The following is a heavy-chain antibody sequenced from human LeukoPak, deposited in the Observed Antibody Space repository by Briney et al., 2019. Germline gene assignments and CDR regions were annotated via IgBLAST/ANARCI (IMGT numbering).Heavy chain of an antibody. CDR1: GGSISSSSYY. Sequence: PSETLSLTCTVSGGSISSSSYYWGWIRQPPGKGLEWIGYIYYSGSTNYNPSLKSRVTISVDTSKNQFSLKLSSVTAADTAVYYCARVNYYDSSGYYLDYWGQGTLVTVSS. V-gene: IGHV4-61*05. D-gene: IGHD3-22*01. CDR3: ARVNYYDSSGYYLDY. J-gene: IGHJ4*02. CDR2: IYYSGST.